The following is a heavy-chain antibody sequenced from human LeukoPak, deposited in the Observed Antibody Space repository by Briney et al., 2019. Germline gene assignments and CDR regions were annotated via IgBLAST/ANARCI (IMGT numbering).Heavy chain of an antibody. Sequence: GGSLRLSCAASGFTFSSYWMSWVRQAPGKGLEWVANIKQDGSEKYYVDSVKGRFTISRDNAKNSLYLQMNSLRAEDTAVYYCARDLDYYGSGTLFDYWGQGTLVTVSS. D-gene: IGHD3-10*01. J-gene: IGHJ4*02. CDR2: IKQDGSEK. V-gene: IGHV3-7*01. CDR1: GFTFSSYW. CDR3: ARDLDYYGSGTLFDY.